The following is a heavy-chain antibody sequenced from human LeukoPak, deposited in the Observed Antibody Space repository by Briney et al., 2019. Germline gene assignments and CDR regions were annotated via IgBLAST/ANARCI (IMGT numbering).Heavy chain of an antibody. Sequence: GSLRLSCAAPGFTFSRYGMHWVRQAPGKGLEWVAFIRYDGSNKYYADSVKGRFTISRDNSKNTLYLQMNSLRAEDTAVYYCTTVLLSGGPFHWNYDYYYMDVRGKGTTVTVSS. V-gene: IGHV3-30*02. J-gene: IGHJ6*03. D-gene: IGHD1-7*01. CDR2: IRYDGSNK. CDR3: TTVLLSGGPFHWNYDYYYMDV. CDR1: GFTFSRYG.